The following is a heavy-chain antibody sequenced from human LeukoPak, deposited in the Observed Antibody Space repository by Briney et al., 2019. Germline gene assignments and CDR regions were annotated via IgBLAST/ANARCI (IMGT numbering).Heavy chain of an antibody. Sequence: ASVKVSCKASGYTFTSHYLHWVRQAPGQGLEWMGIINPSGGSTSYAQKFQGRVTMTRDTSTSTVYMELSSLRSEDTAVYYCARALTQRFLEWQNDYWGQGTLVTVSS. V-gene: IGHV1-46*01. J-gene: IGHJ4*02. D-gene: IGHD3-3*01. CDR2: INPSGGST. CDR3: ARALTQRFLEWQNDY. CDR1: GYTFTSHY.